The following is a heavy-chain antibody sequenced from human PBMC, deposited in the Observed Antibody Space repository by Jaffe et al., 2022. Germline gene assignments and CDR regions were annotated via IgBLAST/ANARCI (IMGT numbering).Heavy chain of an antibody. CDR3: ARDLDYDYIWGSFGGFFQH. CDR2: IIPIFGTA. V-gene: IGHV1-69*01. D-gene: IGHD3-16*01. CDR1: GGTFSSYA. Sequence: QVQLVQSGAEVKKPGSSVKVSCKASGGTFSSYAISWVRQAPGQGLEWMGGIIPIFGTANYAQKFQGRVTITADESTSTAYMELSSLRSEDTAVYYCARDLDYDYIWGSFGGFFQHWGQGTLVTVSS. J-gene: IGHJ1*01.